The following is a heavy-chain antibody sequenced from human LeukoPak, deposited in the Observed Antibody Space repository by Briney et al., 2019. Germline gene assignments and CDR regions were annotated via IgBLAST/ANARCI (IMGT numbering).Heavy chain of an antibody. CDR2: ISGGGGST. V-gene: IGHV3-23*01. CDR3: AKDSGDSSAWYASRFDY. Sequence: PGGSLRLSCAASGFTFSRSAMTWVRQAPGRGLEWVSGISGGGGSTYYADSVKGRFTISRDNSKNTLYLQMSSLRAEDTAVYYCAKDSGDSSAWYASRFDYWGQGTLVTVSS. J-gene: IGHJ4*02. D-gene: IGHD6-19*01. CDR1: GFTFSRSA.